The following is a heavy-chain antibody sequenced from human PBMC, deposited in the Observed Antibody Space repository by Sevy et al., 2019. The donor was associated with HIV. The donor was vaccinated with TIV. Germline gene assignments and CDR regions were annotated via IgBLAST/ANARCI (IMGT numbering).Heavy chain of an antibody. D-gene: IGHD6-13*01. CDR1: GFTFSSYA. Sequence: GGSLRLSCAASGFTFSSYAMHWVRQAPGKGLEWVAVISYDGSNKYYADSVKGRFTISRDNSKNTLYLQMNSLRAEDTAVYYWARDGGGSSWHAYYFDYWGQGTLVTVSS. J-gene: IGHJ4*02. V-gene: IGHV3-30*04. CDR3: ARDGGGSSWHAYYFDY. CDR2: ISYDGSNK.